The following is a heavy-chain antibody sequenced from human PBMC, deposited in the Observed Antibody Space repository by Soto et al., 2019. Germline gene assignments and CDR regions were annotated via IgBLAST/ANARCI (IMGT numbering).Heavy chain of an antibody. CDR2: ISGSGGST. CDR3: ANQINTVIAGPHYYYGMYV. V-gene: IGHV3-23*01. Sequence: GGSLRLSCAASGFTFSSYAMSWVRQAPGKGLEWVSAISGSGGSTYYADSVKGRFTISRDNSKNTLYLQMNSLRAEDTAVYYCANQINTVIAGPHYYYGMYVWGQGTTVPVSS. CDR1: GFTFSSYA. J-gene: IGHJ6*02. D-gene: IGHD3-16*02.